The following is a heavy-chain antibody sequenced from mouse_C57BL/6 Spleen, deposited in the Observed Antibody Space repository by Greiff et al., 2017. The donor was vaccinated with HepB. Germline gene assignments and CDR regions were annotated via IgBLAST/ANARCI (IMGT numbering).Heavy chain of an antibody. Sequence: QVQLQQPGAELVKPGASVKLSCKASGYTFTSYWMQWVKQRPGQVLEWIGEIDPSDSYTNYNQKFKGKATLTVDTSSSTAYMQLSSLTSEDSAVYYCARGLLRRAMDYWGQGTSVTVSS. CDR1: GYTFTSYW. D-gene: IGHD1-1*01. CDR3: ARGLLRRAMDY. CDR2: IDPSDSYT. J-gene: IGHJ4*01. V-gene: IGHV1-50*01.